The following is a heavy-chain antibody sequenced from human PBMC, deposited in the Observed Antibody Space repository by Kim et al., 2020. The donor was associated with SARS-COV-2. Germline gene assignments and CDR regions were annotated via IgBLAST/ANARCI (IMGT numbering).Heavy chain of an antibody. J-gene: IGHJ4*02. V-gene: IGHV3-23*01. Sequence: GGSLRLPCAASGFTFSSYAMSWVRQAPGKGLEWVSAISGSGGSTYYADSVKGRFTISRDNSKNTLYLQMNSLGAEDTGVYYGAKDPSTVTTTFGYWGQGTLVTASS. CDR3: AKDPSTVTTTFGY. D-gene: IGHD4-4*01. CDR2: ISGSGGST. CDR1: GFTFSSYA.